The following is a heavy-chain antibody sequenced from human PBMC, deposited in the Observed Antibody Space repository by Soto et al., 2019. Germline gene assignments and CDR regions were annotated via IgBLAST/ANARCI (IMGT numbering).Heavy chain of an antibody. CDR3: ARAEAGTAWFDP. J-gene: IGHJ5*02. D-gene: IGHD6-19*01. V-gene: IGHV4-31*03. CDR2: IYYSGST. Sequence: PSETLSLTCTVSGGSISSGGYYWSWIRQHPGKGLEWIGYIYYSGSTYYNPSLKSRVTISVDTSKNQFSLKLSSVTAADTAVYYCARAEAGTAWFDPWGQGTLVTVSS. CDR1: GGSISSGGYY.